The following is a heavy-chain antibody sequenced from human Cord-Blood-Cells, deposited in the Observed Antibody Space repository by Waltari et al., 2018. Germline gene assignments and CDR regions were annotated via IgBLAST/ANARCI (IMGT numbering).Heavy chain of an antibody. J-gene: IGHJ4*02. D-gene: IGHD6-6*01. Sequence: QVQLQESGPGLVKPSGTLSLTCAVSGGSISSSNWWSWVRQPPGKGMEGIGEIYHSGSTNYNPALKSRVTISVDKSKNQFSLKLSSVTAADTAVYYCARGGLGRGGSSYYFDYWGQGTLVTVSS. V-gene: IGHV4-4*02. CDR3: ARGGLGRGGSSYYFDY. CDR2: IYHSGST. CDR1: GGSISSSNW.